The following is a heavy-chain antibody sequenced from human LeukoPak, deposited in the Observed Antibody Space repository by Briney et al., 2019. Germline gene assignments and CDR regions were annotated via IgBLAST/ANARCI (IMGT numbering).Heavy chain of an antibody. CDR2: ISAYNGNT. CDR3: ASSYYDSSGTNWFGP. Sequence: EASVKVSCKASGYTFTSYGISWVRQAPGQGLEWMGWISAYNGNTNYAQKLQGRVTMTTDTSTSTAYMELRSLRSDDTAVYYCASSYYDSSGTNWFGPWGQGTLVTVSS. V-gene: IGHV1-18*01. J-gene: IGHJ5*02. D-gene: IGHD3-22*01. CDR1: GYTFTSYG.